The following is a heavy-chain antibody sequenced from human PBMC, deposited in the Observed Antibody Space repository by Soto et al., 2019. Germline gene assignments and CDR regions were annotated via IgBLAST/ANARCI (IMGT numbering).Heavy chain of an antibody. D-gene: IGHD6-13*01. CDR1: GFTFTSYG. CDR2: VSAYNGNT. J-gene: IGHJ4*02. Sequence: QVQLVQSGAEVKKPGASMKVSCKASGFTFTSYGISWVRQAPGQGLEWMGWVSAYNGNTHYAQKLQGRVTDTSTTTAYMELRSLRSDDTAVYSCSRGVSSWQPHEDYWGQGTLVTVSS. CDR3: SRGVSSWQPHEDY. V-gene: IGHV1-18*01.